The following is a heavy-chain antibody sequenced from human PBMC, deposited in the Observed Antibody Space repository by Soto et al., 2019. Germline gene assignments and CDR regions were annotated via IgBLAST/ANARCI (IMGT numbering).Heavy chain of an antibody. V-gene: IGHV3-30*04. Sequence: GGSLRLSCAASGFTSSIYAMHWVRQAPGKGLEWVAVVSHDGRNTHYADSVKGRFTISRDSSKNTVSLEMTSLRAEDTAVYYCAKGGRQWLVTSDFNYWGQGALVTVSS. CDR3: AKGGRQWLVTSDFNY. CDR2: VSHDGRNT. CDR1: GFTSSIYA. D-gene: IGHD6-19*01. J-gene: IGHJ4*02.